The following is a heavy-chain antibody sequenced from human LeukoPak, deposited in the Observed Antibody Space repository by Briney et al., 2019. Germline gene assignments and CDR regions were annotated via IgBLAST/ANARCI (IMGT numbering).Heavy chain of an antibody. CDR3: AREGWLNYYYMDV. CDR1: GFTFSSYS. Sequence: GGSLRLSCAASGFTFSSYSMNWVRQAPGKGLEWVSYISSSSSTIYYADSVKGRFTISRDNAKNSLYLQMNSLRAEDTAVYYCAREGWLNYYYMDVWGKGTTVTVSS. V-gene: IGHV3-48*04. J-gene: IGHJ6*03. CDR2: ISSSSSTI. D-gene: IGHD5-18*01.